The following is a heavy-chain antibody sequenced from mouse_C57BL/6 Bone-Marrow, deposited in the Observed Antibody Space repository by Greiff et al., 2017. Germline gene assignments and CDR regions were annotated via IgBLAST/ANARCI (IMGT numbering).Heavy chain of an antibody. CDR1: GFTFSSYG. Sequence: EVQLQESGGDLVKPGGSLKLSCAASGFTFSSYGMSWVRQTPDKRLEWVATISSGGSYTYYPDSVKGRFTISRDNAKNTLYLQMSSLKSEDTAMYYCARHGLGRNFDYWGQGTTLTVSS. J-gene: IGHJ2*01. CDR2: ISSGGSYT. CDR3: ARHGLGRNFDY. D-gene: IGHD4-1*01. V-gene: IGHV5-6*01.